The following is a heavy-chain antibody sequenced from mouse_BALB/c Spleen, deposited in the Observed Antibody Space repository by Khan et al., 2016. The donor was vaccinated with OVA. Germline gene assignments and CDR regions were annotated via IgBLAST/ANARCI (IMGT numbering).Heavy chain of an antibody. V-gene: IGHV3-2*02. CDR2: ISNSGST. D-gene: IGHD4-1*01. J-gene: IGHJ4*01. CDR1: GYSITRDYA. Sequence: EVQLQESGPGLVKPSQSLSLTCTVTGYSITRDYAWNWIRQFPGNKLEWMGYISNSGSTSYNPSLKSRISITRDTSKNQFFLQLNSVTTEDIATXYCASELGRYYAMDYWGQGTSVTVAS. CDR3: ASELGRYYAMDY.